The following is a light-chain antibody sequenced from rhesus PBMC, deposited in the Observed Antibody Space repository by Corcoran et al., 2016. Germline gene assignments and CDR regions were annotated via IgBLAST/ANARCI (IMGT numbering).Light chain of an antibody. CDR2: LAS. V-gene: IGKV1-74*01. J-gene: IGKJ4*01. CDR3: QHTYGTPIT. CDR1: ENVQNY. Sequence: IQMTQSPSSLSASVGDRVTITCRASENVQNYLHWYQQKPGKAPKLLIYLASTLRRGVPSKFSGSGSGTEYTFTSSSLQPEDIATYHCQHTYGTPITFGGGTKVEIK.